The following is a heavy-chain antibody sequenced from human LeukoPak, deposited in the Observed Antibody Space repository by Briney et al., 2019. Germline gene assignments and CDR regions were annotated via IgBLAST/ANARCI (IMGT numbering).Heavy chain of an antibody. J-gene: IGHJ4*02. V-gene: IGHV3-33*08. CDR2: LWYDGTNK. Sequence: PGGSLRLSCAASGFTFSTYGMHWVRQAPGKGLEWVAVLWYDGTNKDYADSVKGRFTISRDNAKNSLYLQMNSLRAEDTAVYYCARDQGIFDYWGQGTLVTVSS. CDR3: ARDQGIFDY. CDR1: GFTFSTYG.